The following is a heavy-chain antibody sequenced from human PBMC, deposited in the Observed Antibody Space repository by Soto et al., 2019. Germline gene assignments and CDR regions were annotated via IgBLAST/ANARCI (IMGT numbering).Heavy chain of an antibody. J-gene: IGHJ3*02. CDR3: ARVEGATRADAFDI. Sequence: GGSLRLSCAASGFTFSSYEMNWVRQAPGKGLEWVSYISSCGSTIYYADSVKGRFTISRDNAKNSLYLQMNSLRAEDTAVYYCARVEGATRADAFDIWGQGTMVTVSS. CDR1: GFTFSSYE. D-gene: IGHD1-26*01. CDR2: ISSCGSTI. V-gene: IGHV3-48*03.